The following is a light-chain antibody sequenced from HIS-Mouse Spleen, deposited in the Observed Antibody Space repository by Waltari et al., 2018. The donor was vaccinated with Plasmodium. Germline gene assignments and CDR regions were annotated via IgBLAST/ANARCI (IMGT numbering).Light chain of an antibody. CDR3: SSYAGSNNLV. CDR2: EVS. V-gene: IGLV2-8*01. CDR1: SSDVGGYNY. J-gene: IGLJ2*01. Sequence: QSALTQPPSASGSPGQSVTISCTGTSSDVGGYNYVHWYQQHPGKAPTRMIYEVSKRPSGVPDRFSGSKSGNTASLTVSGLQAEDEADYYCSSYAGSNNLVFGGGTKLTVL.